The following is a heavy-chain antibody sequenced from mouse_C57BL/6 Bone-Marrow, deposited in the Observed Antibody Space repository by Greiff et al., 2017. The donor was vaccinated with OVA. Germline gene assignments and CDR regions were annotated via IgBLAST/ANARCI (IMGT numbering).Heavy chain of an antibody. Sequence: VQLQQSGPELVKPGASVKISCKASGYTFTDYYMNWVKQSHGKSLEWIGDINPNNGGTSYNQKFKGKATLTVDKSSSTAYMELRSLTSEDSAVYYCARQLRLWAMDYWGQGTSVTVSS. D-gene: IGHD3-2*02. J-gene: IGHJ4*01. CDR2: INPNNGGT. V-gene: IGHV1-26*01. CDR1: GYTFTDYY. CDR3: ARQLRLWAMDY.